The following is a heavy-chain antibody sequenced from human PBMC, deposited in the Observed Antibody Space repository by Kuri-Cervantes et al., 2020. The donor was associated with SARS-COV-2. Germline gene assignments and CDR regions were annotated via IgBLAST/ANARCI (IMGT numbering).Heavy chain of an antibody. Sequence: GESLKISCAASGFTFSSYSMNWVRQAPGKGLEWVSSISSSSSYIYYADSVKGRFTTSRDNAKNMLFLQMNSLRAEDTAVYYCVRDGDHWNFDYWGQGTLVTVSS. CDR3: VRDGDHWNFDY. CDR1: GFTFSSYS. V-gene: IGHV3-21*01. J-gene: IGHJ4*02. D-gene: IGHD1-1*01. CDR2: ISSSSSYI.